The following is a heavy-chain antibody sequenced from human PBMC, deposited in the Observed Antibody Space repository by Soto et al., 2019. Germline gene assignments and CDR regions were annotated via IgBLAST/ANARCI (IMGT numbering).Heavy chain of an antibody. CDR1: GGSISSGGYS. Sequence: SETLSLTCAVSGGSISSGGYSWSWIRQPPGKGLEWIGYIYHSGSTYYNPSLKSRVTISVDRSKNQFSLKLSSVTAADTAVYYCARDSRRLYGMDVWGQGTTVTVSS. J-gene: IGHJ6*02. CDR3: ARDSRRLYGMDV. CDR2: IYHSGST. V-gene: IGHV4-30-2*01.